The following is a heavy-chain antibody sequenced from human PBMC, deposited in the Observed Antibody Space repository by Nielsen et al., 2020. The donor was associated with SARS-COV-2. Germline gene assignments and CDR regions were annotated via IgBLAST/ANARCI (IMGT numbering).Heavy chain of an antibody. CDR2: INAGNGNT. Sequence: ASVKVSCKASGYTFTSYAMHWVRQAPGQRLEWMGWINAGNGNTKYSQKFRGRVTITRDTSASTAYMELSSLRSEDTAVYYCASDRTGSWTLDYWGQGTLVTVSS. CDR3: ASDRTGSWTLDY. J-gene: IGHJ4*02. V-gene: IGHV1-3*01. D-gene: IGHD6-13*01. CDR1: GYTFTSYA.